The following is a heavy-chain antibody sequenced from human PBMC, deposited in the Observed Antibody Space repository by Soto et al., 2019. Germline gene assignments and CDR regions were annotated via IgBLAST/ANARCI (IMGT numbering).Heavy chain of an antibody. J-gene: IGHJ5*02. CDR1: GGTFSSYA. CDR2: IIPIFGTA. Sequence: QVQLVQSGAEVKKPGSSVKVSCKASGGTFSSYAISWVRQAPGQGLEWMGGIIPIFGTANYAQKFQGRVTITVDESTSTAYMELSSLRSEDTAVYYCATPRYSSGWYWFDPWGQGTLVTVSS. CDR3: ATPRYSSGWYWFDP. D-gene: IGHD6-19*01. V-gene: IGHV1-69*01.